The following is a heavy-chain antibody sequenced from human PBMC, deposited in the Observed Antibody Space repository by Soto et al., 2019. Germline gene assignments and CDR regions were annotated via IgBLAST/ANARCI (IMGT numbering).Heavy chain of an antibody. CDR2: ISYDGSNK. Sequence: GGSLRISCAASGFTFSSYWMHWVRQAPGKGLVWVAVISYDGSNKYYADSVKGRFTISRDNSKNTLYLQMNSLRAEDTAVYYCAKDVSVTTSPDYWGQGALVTVSS. CDR3: AKDVSVTTSPDY. D-gene: IGHD4-17*01. J-gene: IGHJ4*02. V-gene: IGHV3-30*18. CDR1: GFTFSSYW.